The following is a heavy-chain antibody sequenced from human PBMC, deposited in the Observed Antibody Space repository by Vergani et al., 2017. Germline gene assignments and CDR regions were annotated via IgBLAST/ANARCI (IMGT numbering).Heavy chain of an antibody. V-gene: IGHV3-30-3*01. D-gene: IGHD5-18*01. CDR2: ISYDGSNK. J-gene: IGHJ6*02. CDR3: AKDRRGYSYGYAPTHYYYGMDV. CDR1: GFTFSSYA. Sequence: VQLVESGGGVVQPGRSLRLSCAASGFTFSSYAMHWVRQAPGKGLEWVAVISYDGSNKYYADSVKGRFTISRDNSKNTLYLQMNSLRAEDTAVYYCAKDRRGYSYGYAPTHYYYGMDVWGQGTTVTVSS.